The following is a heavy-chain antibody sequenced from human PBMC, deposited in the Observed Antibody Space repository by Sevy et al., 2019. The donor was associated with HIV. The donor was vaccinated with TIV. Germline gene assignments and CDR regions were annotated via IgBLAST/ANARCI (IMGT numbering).Heavy chain of an antibody. V-gene: IGHV3-7*01. CDR1: GFTFSSYW. Sequence: GGSLRLSCAASGFTFSSYWMSWVRQAPGKGLEWVATMKQDGSEKYYVDSVKGLFTISRDNAKHSLYLQMNSLGAEETAVYYCVREGLGGFSYSLDCWGQGTLVTVSS. CDR2: MKQDGSEK. J-gene: IGHJ4*02. CDR3: VREGLGGFSYSLDC. D-gene: IGHD5-18*01.